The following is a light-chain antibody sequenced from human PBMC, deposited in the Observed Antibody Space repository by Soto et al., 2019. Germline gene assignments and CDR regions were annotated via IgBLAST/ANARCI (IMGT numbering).Light chain of an antibody. V-gene: IGKV1-33*01. CDR1: QDISTH. J-gene: IGKJ5*01. Sequence: DIQMTQSASSLSKSVADRVSISCQASQDISTHLNWYQQKKGKAPKLLIYDASNLDTEVPSRFSGSGSGTDFTFTISRLQPEDIATYYCQQYDNAPITFGQGTRLEIK. CDR2: DAS. CDR3: QQYDNAPIT.